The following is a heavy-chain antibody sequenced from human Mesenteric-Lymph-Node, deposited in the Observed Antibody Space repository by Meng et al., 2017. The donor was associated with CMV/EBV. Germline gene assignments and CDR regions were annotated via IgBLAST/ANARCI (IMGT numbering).Heavy chain of an antibody. CDR3: ARGSRRVKSIAAAGTAAFDP. CDR2: INHSRNA. CDR1: VSGYY. J-gene: IGHJ5*02. V-gene: IGHV4-34*01. Sequence: VSGYYWSWMRQPGGEGLGWVGRINHSRNANYNPYLRIQLPLSVTTSKNQFSLKLSSVTAADTAVYYCARGSRRVKSIAAAGTAAFDPWGQGTLVTVSS. D-gene: IGHD6-13*01.